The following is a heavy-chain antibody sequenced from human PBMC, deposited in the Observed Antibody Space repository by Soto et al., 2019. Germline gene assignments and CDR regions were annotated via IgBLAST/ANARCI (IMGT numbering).Heavy chain of an antibody. J-gene: IGHJ4*02. V-gene: IGHV3-33*01. CDR1: GFTFSSYG. Sequence: QVQLVESVGGVVQPGTSLRLSCAPSGFTFSSYGMHWVRQAPGKGLEWVAVIWYDGSKQYYADSVKGRFTISRDNSKNTLYLQMNSLRSEDTAVYYCARDPGVTNYYFDYWGQGTLVTVSS. D-gene: IGHD3-3*01. CDR2: IWYDGSKQ. CDR3: ARDPGVTNYYFDY.